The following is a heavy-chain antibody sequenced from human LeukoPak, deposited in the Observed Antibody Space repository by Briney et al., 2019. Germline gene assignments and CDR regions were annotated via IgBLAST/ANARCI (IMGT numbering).Heavy chain of an antibody. CDR1: GGTFSSYA. Sequence: SVKVSCKASGGTFSSYAISWVRQAPGQGLEWMGGIIPIFGTANYAQKFQGRVTITTDESTSTAYMELSSLRSEDTAVYYCATQPRNHGYYYDSSGYYPFDYWGQGTLVTVSS. CDR3: ATQPRNHGYYYDSSGYYPFDY. CDR2: IIPIFGTA. J-gene: IGHJ4*02. V-gene: IGHV1-69*05. D-gene: IGHD3-22*01.